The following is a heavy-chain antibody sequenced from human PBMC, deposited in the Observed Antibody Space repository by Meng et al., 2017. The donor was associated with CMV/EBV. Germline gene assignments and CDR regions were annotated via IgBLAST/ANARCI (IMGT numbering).Heavy chain of an antibody. V-gene: IGHV3-30*02. CDR1: GFTFSSYG. D-gene: IGHD6-13*01. CDR3: AKDQAAANYFDY. CDR2: IRYDGSNK. Sequence: GESLKISCAASGFTFSSYGMHWVRQAPGKGLEWVAFIRYDGSNKYYADSVKGRFTISRDNSKNTLYLQMNSLRAEDTAVYYCAKDQAAANYFDYWARERWSPSPQ. J-gene: IGHJ4*02.